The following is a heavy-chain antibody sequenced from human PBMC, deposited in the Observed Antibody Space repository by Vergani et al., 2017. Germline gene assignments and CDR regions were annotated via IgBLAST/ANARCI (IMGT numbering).Heavy chain of an antibody. CDR2: IWYDGSNK. V-gene: IGHV3-33*01. CDR3: ARMSWGRYFDY. CDR1: GFTFSSYG. J-gene: IGHJ4*02. D-gene: IGHD7-27*01. Sequence: QVQLVESGGGVVQPGRSLRLSCAASGFTFSSYGMHWVRQAPGKGLEWVAVIWYDGSNKYYADSVKGRFTISRDNSKNTLYLQMNSLRAADTAVYYCARMSWGRYFDYWGEGTLVTVSS.